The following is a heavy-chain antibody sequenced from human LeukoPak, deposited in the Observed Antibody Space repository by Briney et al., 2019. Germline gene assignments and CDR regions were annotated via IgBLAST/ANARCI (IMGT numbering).Heavy chain of an antibody. J-gene: IGHJ4*02. V-gene: IGHV1-18*01. CDR3: AREGLGELTLDY. CDR2: ISTYNGDT. D-gene: IGHD3-16*01. Sequence: ASVKVSCKASGYTFTSYGISWVRQAPGQGLEWMGWISTYNGDTNYAQKLQGRVTMTTDTSASTAYMELRSLRSDDTAVYYCAREGLGELTLDYWGQGTLVTVSS. CDR1: GYTFTSYG.